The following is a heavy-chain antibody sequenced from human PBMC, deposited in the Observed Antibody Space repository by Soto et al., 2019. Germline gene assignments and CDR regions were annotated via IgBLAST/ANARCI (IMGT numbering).Heavy chain of an antibody. CDR1: GGSVSSGSYY. D-gene: IGHD3-10*01. J-gene: IGHJ6*02. Sequence: QVQLQESGPGLVKPSETLSLTCTVSGGSVSSGSYYWSWIRQPPGKGLEWIGYIYYSGSTNYNPSRKSRVNLSVDTSKNQFSLKLRSVTAADTAVYYCARVTRGVGGMDVWGQGTTVTVSS. V-gene: IGHV4-61*01. CDR3: ARVTRGVGGMDV. CDR2: IYYSGST.